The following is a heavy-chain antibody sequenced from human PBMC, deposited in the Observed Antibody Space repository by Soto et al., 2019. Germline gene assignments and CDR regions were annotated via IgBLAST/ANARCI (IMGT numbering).Heavy chain of an antibody. CDR3: APTVDVSPFEY. CDR1: GFTFSNYG. J-gene: IGHJ4*02. CDR2: VSYDGNDR. V-gene: IGHV3-30*03. Sequence: QVQLAESGGGVVQPGRSLTVSCAASGFTFSNYGMHWVRQPPGKGLEWVAVVSYDGNDRHYTDSVKGRFTISRDNSKKPPSLQTNRLRAENTAVYYSAPTVDVSPFEYWGQGTLVTVSS. D-gene: IGHD3-16*02.